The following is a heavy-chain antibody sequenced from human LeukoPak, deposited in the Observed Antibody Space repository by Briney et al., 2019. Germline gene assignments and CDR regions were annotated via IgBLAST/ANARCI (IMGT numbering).Heavy chain of an antibody. Sequence: PSETLSLTCTVSGGSISSSSYYWGWIRQPPGEGLEWIGSIYYSGSTYYNPSLKSRVTISVDTSENQFSLRLSSVTAADTAVYYCARWSRYGMDAFDIWGQGTMVTVSS. D-gene: IGHD4-17*01. V-gene: IGHV4-39*01. CDR2: IYYSGST. CDR3: ARWSRYGMDAFDI. J-gene: IGHJ3*02. CDR1: GGSISSSSYY.